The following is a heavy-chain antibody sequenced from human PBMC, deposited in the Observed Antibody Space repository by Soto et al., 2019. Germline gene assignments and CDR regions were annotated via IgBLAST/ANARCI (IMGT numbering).Heavy chain of an antibody. D-gene: IGHD3-22*01. Sequence: SETLSLTCTVSGGSISSGGYYWSWIRQHPGKGLEWIGYIYYSGSTYYNPSLKSRVTISVDTSKNQFSLKLSSVTAADTAVCYCARDRARRKYYDSSGSYFDYWGQGSLVTVS. CDR1: GGSISSGGYY. V-gene: IGHV4-31*03. CDR3: ARDRARRKYYDSSGSYFDY. CDR2: IYYSGST. J-gene: IGHJ4*02.